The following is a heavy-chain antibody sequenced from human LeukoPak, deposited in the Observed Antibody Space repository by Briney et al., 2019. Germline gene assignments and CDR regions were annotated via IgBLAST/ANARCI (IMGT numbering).Heavy chain of an antibody. V-gene: IGHV3-53*01. Sequence: PGGSLRLSCAASGFTVSSNYMSWVRQAPGKGLEWVSVIYSGGSTYYADSVKGRFTISRDNSKNTLYLQMNSLRAEDTAVYYCARVWDFWSGYYYYYYMDVWGKGTTVTVSS. CDR2: IYSGGST. CDR3: ARVWDFWSGYYYYYYMDV. J-gene: IGHJ6*03. CDR1: GFTVSSNY. D-gene: IGHD3-3*01.